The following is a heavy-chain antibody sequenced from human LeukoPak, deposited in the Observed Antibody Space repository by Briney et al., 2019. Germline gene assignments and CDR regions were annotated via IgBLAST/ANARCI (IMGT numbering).Heavy chain of an antibody. CDR3: ARGGYYYDSSPYYGMDV. V-gene: IGHV1-69*01. Sequence: VASVKVSCKASGGTFSSYAISWVRQAPGQGLEWMGGIIPISGTANYAQKFQGRVTITADESTSTAYMELSSLRSEDTAVYYCARGGYYYDSSPYYGMDVWGQGTTVTVSS. D-gene: IGHD3-22*01. CDR1: GGTFSSYA. CDR2: IIPISGTA. J-gene: IGHJ6*02.